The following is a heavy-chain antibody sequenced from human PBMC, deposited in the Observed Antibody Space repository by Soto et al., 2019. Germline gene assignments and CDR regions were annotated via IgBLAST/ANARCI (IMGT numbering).Heavy chain of an antibody. CDR3: ARETYRSFYFDY. CDR2: IYSGGYT. D-gene: IGHD3-10*01. J-gene: IGHJ4*02. V-gene: IGHV3-53*01. CDR1: GFTVSNNY. Sequence: GGSLRLSCAVSGFTVSNNYMSWVRQAPGKGLEGVSVIYSGGYTAYGDSVKGRFTISRDNAKNTLYLQMNSLRVEDTAVYYCARETYRSFYFDYWGQGTLVTVSS.